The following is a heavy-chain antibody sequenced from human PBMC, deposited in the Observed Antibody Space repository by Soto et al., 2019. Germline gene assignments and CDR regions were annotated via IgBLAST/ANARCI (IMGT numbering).Heavy chain of an antibody. CDR2: ISYDGSNK. D-gene: IGHD1-20*01. Sequence: LRLSCAASGFTFINYAMHWVRQAPGKGLEWVAVISYDGSNKYYADSVKGRFTISVDKSISTAYLQWRSLKASDSGMYYCARSRITGSTWTFDYWGQETLVTVSS. J-gene: IGHJ4*02. CDR3: ARSRITGSTWTFDY. V-gene: IGHV3-30-3*01. CDR1: GFTFINYA.